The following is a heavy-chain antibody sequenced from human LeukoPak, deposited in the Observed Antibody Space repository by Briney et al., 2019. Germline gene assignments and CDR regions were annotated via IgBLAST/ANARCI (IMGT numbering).Heavy chain of an antibody. Sequence: SETLSLTCTVSGGSISSGGYYWSWIRQHPGKGLEWIGYIYYSGSTYYNPSLKSRVTISVDTSKNQFSLKLSSVTAADTAVYYCARESYYGSGSFPLYGMDVWGQGTTVTVSS. J-gene: IGHJ6*02. CDR2: IYYSGST. CDR3: ARESYYGSGSFPLYGMDV. V-gene: IGHV4-31*03. CDR1: GGSISSGGYY. D-gene: IGHD3-10*01.